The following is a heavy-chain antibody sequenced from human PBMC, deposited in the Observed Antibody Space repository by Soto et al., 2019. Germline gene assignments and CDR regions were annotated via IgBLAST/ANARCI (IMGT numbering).Heavy chain of an antibody. V-gene: IGHV3-30*03. CDR3: ASWGGVASPGSDGSRAPYDY. D-gene: IGHD6-13*01. Sequence: QVQLVESGGGVVQPGRSLRLSCAASGFIISSYGMHWVRQAPGKGLEWLAVISYDGSNTFYGDSVKGRFTISRDNSKTTWNLPVNSLRAEDTAVYYCASWGGVASPGSDGSRAPYDYWGQGTLVTVSS. J-gene: IGHJ4*01. CDR1: GFIISSYG. CDR2: ISYDGSNT.